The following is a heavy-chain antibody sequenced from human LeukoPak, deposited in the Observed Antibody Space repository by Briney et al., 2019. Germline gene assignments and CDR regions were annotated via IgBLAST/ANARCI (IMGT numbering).Heavy chain of an antibody. Sequence: ASVKVSCKASGYTFTSQYVHWVRQAPGRGLEWMGIINPSGGSTRYAQKFQGRVTMTTDTSTSTAYMELRSLRSDDTAVYYCARDRRVMVRGVIPFDYWGQGTLVTVSS. V-gene: IGHV1-46*01. CDR1: GYTFTSQY. J-gene: IGHJ4*02. CDR3: ARDRRVMVRGVIPFDY. CDR2: INPSGGST. D-gene: IGHD3-10*01.